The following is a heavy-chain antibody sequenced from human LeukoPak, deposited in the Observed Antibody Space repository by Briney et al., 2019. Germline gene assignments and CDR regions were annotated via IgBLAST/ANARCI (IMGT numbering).Heavy chain of an antibody. CDR1: GYSFTSYW. CDR2: IDPSDSYT. Sequence: GESLKISCKGSGYSFTSYWISWVRQMPGKGLEWTGRIDPSDSYTNYSPSFQGHVTISADKSISTAYLQWSSLKASDTAMYYCARHNYRGAGTTFWFDPWGQGTLVTVSS. V-gene: IGHV5-10-1*01. D-gene: IGHD1-7*01. J-gene: IGHJ5*02. CDR3: ARHNYRGAGTTFWFDP.